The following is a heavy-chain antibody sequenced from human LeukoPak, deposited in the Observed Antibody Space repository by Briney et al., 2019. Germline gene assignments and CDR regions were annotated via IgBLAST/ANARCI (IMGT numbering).Heavy chain of an antibody. CDR1: GFTFSSDA. CDR2: ICASGGST. D-gene: IGHD3-10*01. J-gene: IGHJ4*02. Sequence: GGSLRLSCAASGFTFSSDAMSWGRQAPAKGLEWVSSICASGGSTSYADPVKDRFTTSRNNSNNKLYFQMNSLRAAAPAAYYCAKELIYGSGSRGQGTRVTV. CDR3: AKELIYGSGS. V-gene: IGHV3-23*01.